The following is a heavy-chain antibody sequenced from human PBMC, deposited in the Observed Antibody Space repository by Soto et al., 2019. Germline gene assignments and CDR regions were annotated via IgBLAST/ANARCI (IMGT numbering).Heavy chain of an antibody. V-gene: IGHV3-15*01. CDR2: IKSKTYGGTT. D-gene: IGHD2-15*01. CDR1: GFTISNAW. CDR3: TTDLGWWKQPPFDY. J-gene: IGHJ4*02. Sequence: GGSLRLSCAASGFTISNAWMSWVRKAPGQGLERVGRIKSKTYGGTTDYAAPVKGRFTISRDDSKNTLYLQMNSLKTEDTAVYYCTTDLGWWKQPPFDYWGQGTLVTVSS.